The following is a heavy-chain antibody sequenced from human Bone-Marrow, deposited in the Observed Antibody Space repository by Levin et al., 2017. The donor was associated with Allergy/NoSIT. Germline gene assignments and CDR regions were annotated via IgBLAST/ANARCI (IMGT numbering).Heavy chain of an antibody. J-gene: IGHJ4*02. CDR1: GFTFDNYA. Sequence: GWSLRLSCAASGFTFDNYALHWGRQAPGKGLEWVSLISGSGDGTHYADSVKGRFTSSRDNSKNTLYLQMNSLTVEDTAIYYCAKADCGGSGCKRLDYWGQGTLVTVSS. D-gene: IGHD2-21*01. CDR3: AKADCGGSGCKRLDY. CDR2: ISGSGDGT. V-gene: IGHV3-23*01.